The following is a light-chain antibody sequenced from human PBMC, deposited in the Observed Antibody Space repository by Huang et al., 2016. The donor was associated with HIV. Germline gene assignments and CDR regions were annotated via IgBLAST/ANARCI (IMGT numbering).Light chain of an antibody. J-gene: IGKJ5*01. V-gene: IGKV1-8*01. CDR3: QQYDTYPHT. Sequence: AIRITQSPSSLSASTGVRVTITCRASQDISNYLAWYQQKPGEAPKLLIFAASTLQSGVPSRFSGGGSGTDFTLTINCLQSEDLATYFCQQYDTYPHTFGQGTRVEIK. CDR1: QDISNY. CDR2: AAS.